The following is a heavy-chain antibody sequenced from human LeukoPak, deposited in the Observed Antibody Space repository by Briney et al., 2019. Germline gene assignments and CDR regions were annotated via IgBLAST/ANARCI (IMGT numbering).Heavy chain of an antibody. V-gene: IGHV3-66*02. D-gene: IGHD3-10*01. J-gene: IGHJ3*02. CDR1: GFTVSSNY. CDR2: IYSGGST. CDR3: AADYYGSGSYYHYAFDI. Sequence: GGSLRLSCAASGFTVSSNYMSWVRQAPGKGLEWVSVIYSGGSTYYADSVKGRFTISRDNSKNTLYLQMNSMRAEDTAVYYCAADYYGSGSYYHYAFDIWGKGTMVTVSS.